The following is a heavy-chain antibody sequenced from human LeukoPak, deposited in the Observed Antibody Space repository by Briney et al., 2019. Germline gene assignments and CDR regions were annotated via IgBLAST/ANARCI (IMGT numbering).Heavy chain of an antibody. CDR1: GGSIRSHF. CDR2: GHHSGST. Sequence: SETLSLTCTFSGGSIRSHFWNWVRQPPGKGLEWIGFGHHSGSTMYNPSLNSRVALSVDASKNQFSLKLSSVTAADTAVYYCARNGPTAAGAFDSWGQGTLVTVSS. D-gene: IGHD6-13*01. J-gene: IGHJ3*02. CDR3: ARNGPTAAGAFDS. V-gene: IGHV4-59*11.